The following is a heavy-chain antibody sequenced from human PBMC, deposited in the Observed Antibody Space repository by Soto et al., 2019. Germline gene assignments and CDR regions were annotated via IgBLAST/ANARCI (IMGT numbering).Heavy chain of an antibody. J-gene: IGHJ6*02. Sequence: QVQLVQSGAEVKKPGSSVKVSCKASGGTFSSYAISWVRQAPGQGLEWMGGIIPIFGTANYAQKFQGRVTITANESTSTAYMELSSLRSEDTAVYYCARRERDIVVVVAATRDYDYGMDVWGQGTTVTVSS. V-gene: IGHV1-69*01. D-gene: IGHD2-15*01. CDR3: ARRERDIVVVVAATRDYDYGMDV. CDR1: GGTFSSYA. CDR2: IIPIFGTA.